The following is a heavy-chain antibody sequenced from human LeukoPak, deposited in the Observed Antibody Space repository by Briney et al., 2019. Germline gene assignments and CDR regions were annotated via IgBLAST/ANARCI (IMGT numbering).Heavy chain of an antibody. Sequence: PGGSLRLSCAASESIVSGNYMTWVRQAPGKGLEWLSVIYTGGGTYYADSVKGRFTISIDTSKTTVYLQMNSLRGDDTAIYYCAHYDFWSGHALDIWGQGTMVTVSS. V-gene: IGHV3-66*01. D-gene: IGHD3-3*01. CDR2: IYTGGGT. J-gene: IGHJ3*02. CDR3: AHYDFWSGHALDI. CDR1: ESIVSGNY.